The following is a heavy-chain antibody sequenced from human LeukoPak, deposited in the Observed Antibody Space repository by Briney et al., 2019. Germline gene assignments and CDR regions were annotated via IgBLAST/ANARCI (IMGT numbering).Heavy chain of an antibody. D-gene: IGHD6-6*01. V-gene: IGHV3-23*01. CDR1: GFTFSSYA. CDR2: ISGSGGST. Sequence: TGGSLRLSCAASGFTFSSYAMSWVRQAPGKGLEWVSAISGSGGSTYYADSVKGRFTISRDNSKNTLYLQMNSLRAEDTAVYYCAKSGGIAAHYYYYYYMDVWGKGTTVTVSS. J-gene: IGHJ6*03. CDR3: AKSGGIAAHYYYYYYMDV.